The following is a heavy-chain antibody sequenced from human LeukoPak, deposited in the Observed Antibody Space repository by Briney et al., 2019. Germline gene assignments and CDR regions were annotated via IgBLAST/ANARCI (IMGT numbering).Heavy chain of an antibody. V-gene: IGHV3-7*01. CDR3: ARVMADYGGKGNDAFDI. J-gene: IGHJ3*02. CDR1: GFTFSNFW. Sequence: GGSLRPSCATSGFTFSNFWMSWVRQAPGKGLEWVANIKQDGSEKYYVDSVKGRFTISRDNAKNSLYLQMNSLRAEDTALYHCARVMADYGGKGNDAFDIWGQGTMVTVSS. D-gene: IGHD4-23*01. CDR2: IKQDGSEK.